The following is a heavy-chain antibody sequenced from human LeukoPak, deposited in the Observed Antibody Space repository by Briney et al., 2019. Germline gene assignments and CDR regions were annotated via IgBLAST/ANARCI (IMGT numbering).Heavy chain of an antibody. CDR1: GFTFNNYW. J-gene: IGHJ4*02. CDR3: ARVINSGYDWGGVDY. CDR2: INTDGSST. V-gene: IGHV3-74*01. Sequence: GGSLRLSCTASGFTFNNYWMHWVRQAPGKGPVWVSRINTDGSSTSYADSVKGRFTISRDNAKNTLYLQMNSLRAEDTAVYYCARVINSGYDWGGVDYWGQGTLVTVSS. D-gene: IGHD5-12*01.